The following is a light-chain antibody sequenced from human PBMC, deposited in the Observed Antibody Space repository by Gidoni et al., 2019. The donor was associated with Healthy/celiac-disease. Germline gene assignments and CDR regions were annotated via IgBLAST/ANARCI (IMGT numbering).Light chain of an antibody. J-gene: IGLJ2*01. CDR1: SSNTANNY. V-gene: IGLV1-51*01. CDR2: DNN. Sequence: QSVLTQPPSVSAAPGQKVTISCSGSSSNTANNYVSWYQQLPGTAPKLLMYDNNLRPSGIPDRFSGSKSGTSATLGITGLQTGDEADYYCGTWDSSLSVVVFGGGTKLTVL. CDR3: GTWDSSLSVVV.